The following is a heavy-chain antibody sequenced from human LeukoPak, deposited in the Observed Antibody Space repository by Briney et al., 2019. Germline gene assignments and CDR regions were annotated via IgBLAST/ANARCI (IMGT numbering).Heavy chain of an antibody. V-gene: IGHV1-18*01. CDR3: ARRETHATMRYDSSGYYHDAFDI. J-gene: IGHJ3*02. Sequence: GASVKVSCKASGYTFTSYGISWVRQAPGQGLEWMGWISAYNGNTNYAQKLQGRVTMTRDTSTSTVYMELSSLRSEDTAVYYCARRETHATMRYDSSGYYHDAFDIWGQGTMVTVSS. CDR1: GYTFTSYG. D-gene: IGHD3-22*01. CDR2: ISAYNGNT.